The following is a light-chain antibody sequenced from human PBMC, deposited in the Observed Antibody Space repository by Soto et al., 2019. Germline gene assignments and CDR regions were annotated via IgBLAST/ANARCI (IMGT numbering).Light chain of an antibody. V-gene: IGKV1-5*01. Sequence: DIQMTQSPSTLSASVGDRVTITCRASQSISSWLAWYQQKPGKAPKLLIYDASSLESGVPSRFSGSGSGTEFTLTISSLQPDDFATYYCQQYNSYSQWTFXQGTKVDIK. CDR2: DAS. CDR1: QSISSW. J-gene: IGKJ1*01. CDR3: QQYNSYSQWT.